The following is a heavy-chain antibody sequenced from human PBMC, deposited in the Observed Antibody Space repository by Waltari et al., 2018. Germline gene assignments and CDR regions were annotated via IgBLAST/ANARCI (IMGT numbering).Heavy chain of an antibody. V-gene: IGHV4-39*01. CDR1: DDSISSSTYY. Sequence: QLQLQESGPGLVKPSETLSLSCTVSDDSISSSTYYWGWIRQPPGKGLEWIGSIFYSGNSYHNQARMRRVTISEDTSKNQFSLHLRSVTAADTAVYYSATHSGYNSGYPIWFDPWGQGTLFTVSS. J-gene: IGHJ5*02. CDR2: IFYSGNS. D-gene: IGHD5-12*01. CDR3: ATHSGYNSGYPIWFDP.